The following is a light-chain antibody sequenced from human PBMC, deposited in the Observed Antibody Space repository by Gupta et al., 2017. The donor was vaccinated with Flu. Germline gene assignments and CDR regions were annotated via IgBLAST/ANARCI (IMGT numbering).Light chain of an antibody. CDR3: FLSYSDGRV. CDR2: DTT. V-gene: IGLV7-46*01. Sequence: QAVVTQEPSLTVSPGGTVTLTCGSSSGSVTGYQYPYWFQQKPGQAPTTLIYDTTNTHSGTPARFSASLLGGKAALTLSGAQPEDDADYYCFLSYSDGRVFGGGTKLTVL. CDR1: SGSVTGYQY. J-gene: IGLJ2*01.